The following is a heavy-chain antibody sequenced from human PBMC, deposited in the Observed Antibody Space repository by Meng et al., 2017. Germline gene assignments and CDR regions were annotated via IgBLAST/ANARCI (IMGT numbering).Heavy chain of an antibody. CDR1: GYTFTSYA. Sequence: QVQLVQSGAEVKKPGASVKVSCKASGYTFTSYAMHWVRQAPGQRLEWMGWINAGNGNTKYSQKFQGRVTITRDTSASTAYMELRSLRSDDTTVYYCARDRLRGEFDPWGQGTLVTVSS. CDR2: INAGNGNT. J-gene: IGHJ5*02. CDR3: ARDRLRGEFDP. D-gene: IGHD3-10*01. V-gene: IGHV1-3*01.